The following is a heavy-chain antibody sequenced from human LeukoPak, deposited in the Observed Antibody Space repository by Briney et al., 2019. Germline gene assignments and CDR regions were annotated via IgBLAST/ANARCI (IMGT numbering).Heavy chain of an antibody. CDR3: AKEGRDFRIGYPYYFDY. CDR2: IWYDGSNK. CDR1: GFTFNSYG. D-gene: IGHD3-3*01. J-gene: IGHJ4*02. Sequence: PGGSLRLSCAASGFTFNSYGMHWVRQAPGKGLEWVAVIWYDGSNKYYADSVKGRFTISRDNSKNTLYLQISSLRAEDTAVYYCAKEGRDFRIGYPYYFDYWGQGTLVTVSS. V-gene: IGHV3-33*06.